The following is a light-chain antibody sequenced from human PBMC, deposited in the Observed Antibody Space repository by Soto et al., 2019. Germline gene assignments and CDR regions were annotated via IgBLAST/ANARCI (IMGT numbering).Light chain of an antibody. Sequence: QLVLTQSSSASASLGSSVKLTCTLSSGHSSYIIAWHQQQPGKAPRYLMKLEGSGSYNKGSGVPDRFSGPSSGADRYLTISNLQSEDEADYYCETWDSNTHVFGTGTKLTVL. CDR2: LEGSGSY. J-gene: IGLJ1*01. CDR1: SGHSSYI. CDR3: ETWDSNTHV. V-gene: IGLV4-60*03.